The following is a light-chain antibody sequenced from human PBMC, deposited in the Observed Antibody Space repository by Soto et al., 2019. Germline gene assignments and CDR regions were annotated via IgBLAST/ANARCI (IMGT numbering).Light chain of an antibody. CDR3: AAWDDSLNGPV. V-gene: IGLV1-44*01. CDR2: SND. Sequence: QPVLTQSPSASGTPGQRVTISCSGSSSNIGSNTVNWYQQLPGTAPKLLIYSNDRRPSGVPDRFSGSKSGTSASLAISGLQSEDEADYYCAAWDDSLNGPVFGGGTKLTVL. CDR1: SSNIGSNT. J-gene: IGLJ2*01.